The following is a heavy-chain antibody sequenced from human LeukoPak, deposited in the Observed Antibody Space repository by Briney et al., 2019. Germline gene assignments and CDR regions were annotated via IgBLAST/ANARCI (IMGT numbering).Heavy chain of an antibody. J-gene: IGHJ4*02. V-gene: IGHV5-51*01. D-gene: IGHD3-10*01. CDR3: AGPYYYGSGSSYYFDY. Sequence: GESLRISCKGSGYSFTSYWIGWVRQMPGKGLEWMGIIYPGDSDTRYSPSFQGQVTISADKSISTAYLQWSSLKASDTAMYYCAGPYYYGSGSSYYFDYWGQGTLVTVSS. CDR2: IYPGDSDT. CDR1: GYSFTSYW.